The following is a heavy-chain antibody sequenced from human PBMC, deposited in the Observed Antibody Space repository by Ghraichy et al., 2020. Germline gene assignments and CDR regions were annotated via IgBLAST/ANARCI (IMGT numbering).Heavy chain of an antibody. J-gene: IGHJ6*02. V-gene: IGHV4-34*01. CDR1: GGSFSGYY. CDR2: INHSGST. D-gene: IGHD3-3*01. Sequence: SETLSLTCAVYGGSFSGYYWSWIRQPPGKGLEWIGEINHSGSTNYNPSLKSRVTISVDTSKNQFSLKLSSVTAADTAVYYCARWDQGREWYRRYYYYGMDVWGQGTTVTVSS. CDR3: ARWDQGREWYRRYYYYGMDV.